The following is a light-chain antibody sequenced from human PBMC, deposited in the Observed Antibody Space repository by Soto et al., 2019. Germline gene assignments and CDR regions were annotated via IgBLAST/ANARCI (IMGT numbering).Light chain of an antibody. CDR2: KAS. CDR1: QTISSW. CDR3: QHYNSYSDA. V-gene: IGKV1-5*03. J-gene: IGKJ1*01. Sequence: DIQMTQSPSTLSGSVGDRVTITCRASQTISSWLAWYQQKPGKAPKLLIYKASTLKSGVPSRFSGSGSGTEFTLTISSLQPDYFATYYCQHYNSYSDAFGQGTKVDIK.